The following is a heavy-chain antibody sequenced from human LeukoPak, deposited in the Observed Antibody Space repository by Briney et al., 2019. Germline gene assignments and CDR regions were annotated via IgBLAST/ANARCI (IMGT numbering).Heavy chain of an antibody. J-gene: IGHJ3*02. D-gene: IGHD4-23*01. Sequence: ASVKVSCKASGYTFTSYAIHWVRQAPGQRLEWMGWISAYNGNTNYAQKLQGRVTMTTDTSTSTAYMELRSLRSDDTAVYYCARDPHGGFNDAFGIWGQGTMVTVSS. CDR3: ARDPHGGFNDAFGI. V-gene: IGHV1-18*01. CDR1: GYTFTSYA. CDR2: ISAYNGNT.